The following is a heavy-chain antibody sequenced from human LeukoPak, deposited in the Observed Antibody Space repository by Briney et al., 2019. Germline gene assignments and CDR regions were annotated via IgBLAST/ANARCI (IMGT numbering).Heavy chain of an antibody. Sequence: GGSLRLSCAASGFTFSSYGMSWVRQAPGKGLEWVSGISGSGGSTYYADFVKGRLTISRDNSKNTLYLQMNSLRAEDTAVYYCAKAPGIVVVVAHDYWGQGTLVTVSS. D-gene: IGHD2-15*01. V-gene: IGHV3-23*01. CDR1: GFTFSSYG. J-gene: IGHJ4*02. CDR2: ISGSGGST. CDR3: AKAPGIVVVVAHDY.